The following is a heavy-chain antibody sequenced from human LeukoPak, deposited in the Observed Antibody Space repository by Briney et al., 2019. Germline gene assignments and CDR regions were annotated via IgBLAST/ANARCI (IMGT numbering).Heavy chain of an antibody. CDR1: GGTFSSYA. CDR3: ARVDCGGDCYSADY. CDR2: IIPIFGTA. V-gene: IGHV1-69*05. Sequence: GASVKVSCKASGGTFSSYAISWVRQAPGQGLEWMGRIIPIFGTANYAQKSQGRVTITTDESTSTAYMELSSLRSEDTAVYYCARVDCGGDCYSADYWGQGTLVTVSS. J-gene: IGHJ4*02. D-gene: IGHD2-21*02.